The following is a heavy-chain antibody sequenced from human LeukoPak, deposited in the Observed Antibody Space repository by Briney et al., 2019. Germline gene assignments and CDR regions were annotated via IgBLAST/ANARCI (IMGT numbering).Heavy chain of an antibody. CDR2: IYHSGRT. J-gene: IGHJ4*01. Sequence: SETLSLTCAVYGGSFSDYYWGWIRPPPGKGLEWIGEIYHSGRTNYNPSLKSRVAISIDTSQNQFSLSLSPVTAADTAVYYCARRIWDGTYYFDYWGRGTLVTVSS. D-gene: IGHD2/OR15-2a*01. CDR3: ARRIWDGTYYFDY. V-gene: IGHV4-34*01. CDR1: GGSFSDYY.